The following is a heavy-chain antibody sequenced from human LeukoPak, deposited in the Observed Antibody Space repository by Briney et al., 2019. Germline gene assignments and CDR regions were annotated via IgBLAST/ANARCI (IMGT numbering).Heavy chain of an antibody. CDR1: GGTFSSYA. CDR2: IIPIFGTA. CDR3: ARGNRRVVVVAATYYGMDV. Sequence: SVKVSCKASGGTFSSYAISWVRQAPGQGLEWMGEIIPIFGTANYAQKFQGRVTITADESTSTAYVELSSLRYEDTAVYYCARGNRRVVVVAATYYGMDVWGQGTTVTVSS. V-gene: IGHV1-69*13. J-gene: IGHJ6*02. D-gene: IGHD2-15*01.